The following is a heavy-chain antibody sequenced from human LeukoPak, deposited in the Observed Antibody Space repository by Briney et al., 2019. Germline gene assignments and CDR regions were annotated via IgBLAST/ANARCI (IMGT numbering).Heavy chain of an antibody. CDR3: AKHKSAIVVVITSRYFDY. CDR2: IYSGGTL. J-gene: IGHJ4*02. CDR1: GFTVSSDY. D-gene: IGHD3-22*01. V-gene: IGHV3-53*01. Sequence: GGSLRLSCAASGFTVSSDYMSWVRQAPGKGLEWVSIIYSGGTLYYADSVKGRFTISRDNSKNTLYLQMNSLRAEDTAVYYCAKHKSAIVVVITSRYFDYWGQGTLVTVSS.